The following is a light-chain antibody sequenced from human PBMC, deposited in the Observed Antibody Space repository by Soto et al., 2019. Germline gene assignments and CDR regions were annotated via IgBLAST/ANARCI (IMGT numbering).Light chain of an antibody. J-gene: IGKJ1*01. V-gene: IGKV1-27*01. CDR1: QGISNY. Sequence: DIQMTQTASSLSASVGGRVTITCRASQGISNYLAWYQQKPGKVPKLLIYAASTLQSGVPARFSGSGSGTDFTLTISSLQPEDVATYYCQKYNSAPRTFGQGTKVEIK. CDR2: AAS. CDR3: QKYNSAPRT.